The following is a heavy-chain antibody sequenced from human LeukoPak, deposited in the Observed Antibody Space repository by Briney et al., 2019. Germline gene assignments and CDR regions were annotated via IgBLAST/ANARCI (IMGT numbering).Heavy chain of an antibody. CDR3: ARDNWFGESTALYYFDY. J-gene: IGHJ4*02. D-gene: IGHD3-10*01. CDR2: ISYDGHNK. CDR1: GFTFSSFA. V-gene: IGHV3-30*03. Sequence: GGSLSLPCPPPGFTFSSFAMHWVGQAPGKGLGGGAVISYDGHNKYYADSVKGRFTISRDNSKNTLYLQMNSLRPEDTAVYYCARDNWFGESTALYYFDYWGQGTLVTVSS.